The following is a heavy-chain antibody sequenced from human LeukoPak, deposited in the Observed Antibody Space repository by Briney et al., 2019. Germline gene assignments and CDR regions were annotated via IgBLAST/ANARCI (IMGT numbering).Heavy chain of an antibody. D-gene: IGHD2-15*01. J-gene: IGHJ5*02. V-gene: IGHV1-8*03. CDR1: GYTFTSYD. CDR3: ARGGYCSGGSCYRLFDP. CDR2: MNPNSGNT. Sequence: ASVKVSCKASGYTFTSYDINWVRQATGQGLEWMGWMNPNSGNTGYAQKFQGRVTITRNTSISTAYMELSSLRSEDTAVYYCARGGYCSGGSCYRLFDPWGQGTLVTVSS.